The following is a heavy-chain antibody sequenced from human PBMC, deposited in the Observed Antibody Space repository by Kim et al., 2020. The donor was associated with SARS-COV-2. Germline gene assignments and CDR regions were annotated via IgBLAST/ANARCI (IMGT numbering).Heavy chain of an antibody. CDR2: IYPRDSDT. CDR1: GYSCTSSW. CDR3: ARSGVAAAEADY. V-gene: IGHV5-51*01. D-gene: IGHD6-13*01. Sequence: GESLKISCKGSGYSCTSSWIGWVRQMPGKGLEWMGIIYPRDSDTRYSPSFQGQVTISVDKSISTAYLQWSSLKASDTAMYYCARSGVAAAEADYWGQGTPVTVSS. J-gene: IGHJ4*02.